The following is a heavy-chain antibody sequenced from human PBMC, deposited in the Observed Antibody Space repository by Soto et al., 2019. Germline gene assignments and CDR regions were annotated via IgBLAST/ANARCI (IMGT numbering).Heavy chain of an antibody. D-gene: IGHD6-13*01. Sequence: SETLSLTCTVSGGSISNYYWSWIRQPPGKGLEWIGFVYYNGYTNYNPSLQSRVTISVDTAKNQFSLKLSSVTAADTAVYYCARRTWSTWCFHHWGQGTLVTVSS. CDR1: GGSISNYY. CDR2: VYYNGYT. J-gene: IGHJ4*02. V-gene: IGHV4-59*08. CDR3: ARRTWSTWCFHH.